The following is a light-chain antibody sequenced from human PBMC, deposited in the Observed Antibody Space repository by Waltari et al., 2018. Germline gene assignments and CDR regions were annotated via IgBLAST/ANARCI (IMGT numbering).Light chain of an antibody. Sequence: QSALTQPPSVSGSPGQSVTISCTATSSDVGNYNRVSWYQQSPGTAPKLMIYDVTNRPSGVPARFSGSKSGNTASLTISGLQAEDEADYYCSSPTTSITWVFGGGTKLTVL. V-gene: IGLV2-18*02. CDR1: SSDVGNYNR. CDR3: SSPTTSITWV. CDR2: DVT. J-gene: IGLJ3*02.